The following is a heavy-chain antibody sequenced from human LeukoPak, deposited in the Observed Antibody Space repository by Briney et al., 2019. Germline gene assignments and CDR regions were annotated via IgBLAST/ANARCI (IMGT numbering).Heavy chain of an antibody. D-gene: IGHD3-22*01. CDR2: ISGSGGGT. CDR1: GITLSNYG. Sequence: GGSLRLSCAVSGITLSNYGMSWARQAPGKGLEWVAGISGSGGGTNYADSVKGRFTISRDNPKNTLYLQMNSLGAEDTAVYFCAKRGVVIRVILVGFHKEAYYFDSWGQGALVTVSS. CDR3: AKRGVVIRVILVGFHKEAYYFDS. J-gene: IGHJ4*02. V-gene: IGHV3-23*01.